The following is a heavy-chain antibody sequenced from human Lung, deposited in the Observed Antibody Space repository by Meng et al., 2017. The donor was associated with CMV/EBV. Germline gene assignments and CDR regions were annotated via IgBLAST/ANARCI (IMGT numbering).Heavy chain of an antibody. CDR2: IYSADRA. J-gene: IGHJ6*02. D-gene: IGHD3-3*02. Sequence: GGSLRLXCAASGFTVTDNYMIWVRQAPGKGLEWVSVIYSADRAYYVDSVRGRFTISTDISKNTVYLQMLNLRAEDAAMYYCARPLAIRQMLGYYYGLDVWGQGXTVTVSS. CDR3: ARPLAIRQMLGYYYGLDV. V-gene: IGHV3-53*01. CDR1: GFTVTDNY.